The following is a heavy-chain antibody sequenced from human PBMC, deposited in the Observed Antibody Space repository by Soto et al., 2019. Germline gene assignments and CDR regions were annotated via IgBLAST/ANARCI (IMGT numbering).Heavy chain of an antibody. J-gene: IGHJ6*02. CDR1: GFTFSSYA. CDR3: ARDIPKYSSSWYDWDPGYGMDV. Sequence: GGSLRLSCAASGFTFSSYAMHWVRQAPGKGLEWVAVISYDGSNKYYADSVKGRFTISRDNSKNTLYLQMNSLRAEDTAVYYCARDIPKYSSSWYDWDPGYGMDVWGQGTKVTVSS. CDR2: ISYDGSNK. V-gene: IGHV3-30-3*01. D-gene: IGHD6-13*01.